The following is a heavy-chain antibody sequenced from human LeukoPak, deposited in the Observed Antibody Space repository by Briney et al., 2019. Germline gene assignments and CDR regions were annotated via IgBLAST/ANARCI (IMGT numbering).Heavy chain of an antibody. CDR3: ARGKEIVVVPAAMDPYYYYYMDV. V-gene: IGHV1-69*05. J-gene: IGHJ6*03. D-gene: IGHD2-2*01. Sequence: SVKVSCKASGGTFSSYAISWVRQAPGQGLEWMGGIIPIFGTANYAQKFQGRVTITTDESTSTAYMELSSLRSEDTAVYYCARGKEIVVVPAAMDPYYYYYMDVWGKGTTVTVSS. CDR2: IIPIFGTA. CDR1: GGTFSSYA.